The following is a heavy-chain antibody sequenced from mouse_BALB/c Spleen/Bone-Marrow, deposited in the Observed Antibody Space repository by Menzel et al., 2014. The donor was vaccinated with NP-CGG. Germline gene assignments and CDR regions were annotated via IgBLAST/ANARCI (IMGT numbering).Heavy chain of an antibody. CDR3: AKGGYGSSYVRYCAMDY. CDR2: IYPGSGNT. D-gene: IGHD1-1*01. V-gene: IGHV1-77*01. Sequence: QVQLQQSGAELARPGASVKLSCKASGYTFTDYYINWVKQRTGQGLEWIGEIYPGSGNTYYNEKFKGKATLTADKSSSTASMQLSSLTSEDSAVYFCAKGGYGSSYVRYCAMDYWGQGTSVTVSS. J-gene: IGHJ4*01. CDR1: GYTFTDYY.